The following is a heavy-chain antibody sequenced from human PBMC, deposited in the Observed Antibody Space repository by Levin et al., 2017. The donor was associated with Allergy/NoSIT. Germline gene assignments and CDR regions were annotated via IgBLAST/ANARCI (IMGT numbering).Heavy chain of an antibody. Sequence: GESLKISCAASGFTFSSYAMSWVRQAPGKGLEWVSAISGSGGSTYYADSVKGRFTISRDNSKNTLYLQMNSLRAEDTAVYYCAKLIVVVVAAPFDYWGQGTLVTVSS. CDR2: ISGSGGST. V-gene: IGHV3-23*01. D-gene: IGHD2-15*01. CDR3: AKLIVVVVAAPFDY. CDR1: GFTFSSYA. J-gene: IGHJ4*02.